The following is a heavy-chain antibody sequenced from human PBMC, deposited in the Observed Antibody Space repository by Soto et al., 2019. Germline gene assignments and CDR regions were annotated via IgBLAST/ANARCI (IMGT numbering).Heavy chain of an antibody. Sequence: GGSLRLSCTASGFMFGSYWMTWVRHVPGKGLQWVANIKRDGSEKYYVDFVKGRFTISRDNADNSVFLDMNNLRVDDTATYYCARVRATDYEIDYWGQGALVTVS. J-gene: IGHJ4*02. V-gene: IGHV3-7*03. CDR1: GFMFGSYW. D-gene: IGHD4-17*01. CDR3: ARVRATDYEIDY. CDR2: IKRDGSEK.